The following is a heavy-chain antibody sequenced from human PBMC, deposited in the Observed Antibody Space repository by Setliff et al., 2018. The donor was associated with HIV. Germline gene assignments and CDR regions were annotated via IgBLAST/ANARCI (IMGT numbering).Heavy chain of an antibody. CDR3: ARVALGDYEVY. CDR2: ISHDGNT. D-gene: IGHD4-17*01. CDR1: DASISSTNW. V-gene: IGHV4-4*02. Sequence: PSETLSLTCAVSDASISSTNWWTWVRQPPGKGLEWIGEISHDGNTNYNPSLKRRVTISVDKSQNQFSLRLRSVTAADTAVYYCARVALGDYEVYWGQGTLVTVSS. J-gene: IGHJ4*02.